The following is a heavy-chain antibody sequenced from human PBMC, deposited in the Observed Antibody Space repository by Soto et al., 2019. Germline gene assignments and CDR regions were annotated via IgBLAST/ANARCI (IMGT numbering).Heavy chain of an antibody. J-gene: IGHJ6*02. Sequence: SVKVSCKASGRTFSSYAISCVRRAPGQGLEWMGGIIPVFGTANCAQKFQGRGTITADESTSTAYMELSSHRSDYTPVYYYASTETPYSRGWYTKSYYYYCMDVWGQGTTVTVSS. CDR3: ASTETPYSRGWYTKSYYYYCMDV. D-gene: IGHD6-19*01. CDR2: IIPVFGTA. V-gene: IGHV1-69*01. CDR1: GRTFSSYA.